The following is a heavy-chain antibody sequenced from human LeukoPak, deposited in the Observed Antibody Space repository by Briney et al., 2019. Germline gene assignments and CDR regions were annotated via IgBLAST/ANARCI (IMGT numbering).Heavy chain of an antibody. CDR3: AREVVSIPSYFES. CDR1: GFTVSSSY. Sequence: GGSLRLSCAASGFTVSSSYWYWFRQAPGKGLEWVSFFYRGETTYYAESVRGRFTISRDISKNTLYLLMNSLVPEDTAVYYCAREVVSIPSYFESWGQGTRVTVSS. J-gene: IGHJ4*02. V-gene: IGHV3-53*01. CDR2: FYRGETT. D-gene: IGHD2-15*01.